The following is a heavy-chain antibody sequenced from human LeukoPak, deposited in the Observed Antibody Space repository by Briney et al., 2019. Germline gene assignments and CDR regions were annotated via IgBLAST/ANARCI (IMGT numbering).Heavy chain of an antibody. J-gene: IGHJ5*02. V-gene: IGHV4-39*01. D-gene: IGHD4-17*01. Sequence: PSETLSLTCTVSGGSISSSSYYWGWIRQPPGKGLEWIGSIYYSGSTYYNPSLKSRVAISVDTSKNQFSLKLSSVTAADTAVYYCARGTTVTTLSSWGQGTLVTVSS. CDR2: IYYSGST. CDR3: ARGTTVTTLSS. CDR1: GGSISSSSYY.